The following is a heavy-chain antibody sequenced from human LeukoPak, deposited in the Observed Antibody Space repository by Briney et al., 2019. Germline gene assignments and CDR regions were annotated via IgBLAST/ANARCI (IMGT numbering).Heavy chain of an antibody. CDR2: ISNDGRST. J-gene: IGHJ4*02. CDR1: GFTFSSNY. Sequence: GGSLRLSCAASGFTFSSNYMRWVRQAPGKGLVWIARISNDGRSTYHADSVKGRFTISRDNAKNTLYLQMNSLRAEDTAVYYCARVKGSGWPTYYFDYWGQGTLVTVSS. D-gene: IGHD6-19*01. V-gene: IGHV3-74*01. CDR3: ARVKGSGWPTYYFDY.